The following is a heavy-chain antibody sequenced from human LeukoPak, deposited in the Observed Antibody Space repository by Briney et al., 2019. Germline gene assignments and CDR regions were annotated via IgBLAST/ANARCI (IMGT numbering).Heavy chain of an antibody. Sequence: SETLSLTCAVYGGSFSGYYWSWIRQPPGKGLEWIGEINHSGSTNYNPSLKSRVTISVDTSKNQFSLKLSSVTAADTAVYYCARGRYYDFWSGYYIRGTGFDYWGQGTLVTVSS. CDR3: ARGRYYDFWSGYYIRGTGFDY. D-gene: IGHD3-3*01. V-gene: IGHV4-34*01. CDR1: GGSFSGYY. J-gene: IGHJ4*02. CDR2: INHSGST.